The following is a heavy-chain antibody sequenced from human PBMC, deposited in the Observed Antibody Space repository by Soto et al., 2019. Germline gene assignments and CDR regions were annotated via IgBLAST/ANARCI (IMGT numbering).Heavy chain of an antibody. CDR1: GYTFTSYA. V-gene: IGHV1-3*01. CDR2: INAGNGNT. J-gene: IGHJ3*02. D-gene: IGHD3-22*01. CDR3: ARGYHYYDSSGYDKWDAFDI. Sequence: ASVKVSCKASGYTFTSYAMHWVRQAPGQRLEWMGWINAGNGNTKYSQKFQGRVTITRDTSASTAYMELSSLRSEDTAVYYCARGYHYYDSSGYDKWDAFDIWGQGAMVT.